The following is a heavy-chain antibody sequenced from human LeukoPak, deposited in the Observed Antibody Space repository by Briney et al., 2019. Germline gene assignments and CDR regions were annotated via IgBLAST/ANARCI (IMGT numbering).Heavy chain of an antibody. V-gene: IGHV3-21*04. J-gene: IGHJ6*03. Sequence: GGSLRLSCAASGFTFSSYSMNWVRQAPGKGLEWVSSISSSSSYIYYADSVKGRFTISRDNSKNTLYLQMNSLRAEDTAVYYCAKHAIVVVPATHYYYYYYYMDVWGKGTTVTVSS. D-gene: IGHD2-2*01. CDR3: AKHAIVVVPATHYYYYYYYMDV. CDR2: ISSSSSYI. CDR1: GFTFSSYS.